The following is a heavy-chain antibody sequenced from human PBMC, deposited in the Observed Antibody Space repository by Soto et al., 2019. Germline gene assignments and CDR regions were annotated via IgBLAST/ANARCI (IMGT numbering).Heavy chain of an antibody. D-gene: IGHD2-8*01. Sequence: QVQLVQSGAEVRKPGSSVKVSCRASGGTFSDFTVTWVRQAPGQGLEWMGGIIPILEATKYAQTFQDRVTFTADESTSTVLMEFSSRRSEDTAVYFCATYYCSNECQPTRAFYYFGWDVWGQGTTVTVSS. CDR1: GGTFSDFT. V-gene: IGHV1-69*01. CDR3: ATYYCSNECQPTRAFYYFGWDV. J-gene: IGHJ6*02. CDR2: IIPILEAT.